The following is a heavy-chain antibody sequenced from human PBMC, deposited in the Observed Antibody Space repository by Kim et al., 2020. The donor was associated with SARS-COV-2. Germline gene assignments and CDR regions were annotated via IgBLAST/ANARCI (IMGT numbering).Heavy chain of an antibody. CDR1: GFTFHNYA. D-gene: IGHD3-10*01. J-gene: IGHJ4*02. V-gene: IGHV3-23*01. CDR2: IRGDGVST. Sequence: GGSLRLSCAASGFTFHNYAMSWVRQAPGKGLEWVSAIRGDGVSTCYADSVKGRFTISRDNSKNTLYLQMNSLRVEDTAVYYCAKRHDSGNYYNLFFDYWGQGTLVTVSS. CDR3: AKRHDSGNYYNLFFDY.